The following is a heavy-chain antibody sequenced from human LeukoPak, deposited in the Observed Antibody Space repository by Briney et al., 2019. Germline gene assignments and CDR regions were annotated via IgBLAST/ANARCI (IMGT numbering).Heavy chain of an antibody. CDR1: GFTFSSYE. CDR3: ARIMITVTTSDY. CDR2: ISSSGTTI. V-gene: IGHV3-48*03. D-gene: IGHD4-17*01. Sequence: GGSLRLSCAASGFTFSSYEMNWVRQAPGKGLEWLSYISSSGTTIKYADSVKGRFTISRDNAKNPLYLQVNSLRAEDTAVYYCARIMITVTTSDYWGQGTLVTVSS. J-gene: IGHJ4*02.